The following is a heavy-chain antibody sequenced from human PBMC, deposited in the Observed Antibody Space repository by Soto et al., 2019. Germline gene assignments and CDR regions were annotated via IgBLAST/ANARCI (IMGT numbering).Heavy chain of an antibody. V-gene: IGHV3-48*02. J-gene: IGHJ6*02. CDR3: AREKVEYQLLLLDYYYYGMDV. D-gene: IGHD2-2*01. CDR2: ISSSSSTI. Sequence: PGGSLRLSCAASGFTFSSYSMNWVRQAPGKGLEWVSYISSSSSTIYYADSVKGRFTISRDNAKNSLYLQMNSLRDEDTAVYYCAREKVEYQLLLLDYYYYGMDVWGQGTTVTVSS. CDR1: GFTFSSYS.